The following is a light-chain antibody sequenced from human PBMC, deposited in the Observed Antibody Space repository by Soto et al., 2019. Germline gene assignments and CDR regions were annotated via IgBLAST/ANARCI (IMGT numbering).Light chain of an antibody. Sequence: EIVMTQSPATLSVSPGGRATLSCRASHSVTINLAWYQQTGGQAPRLLIYGASTRATDIPARFSGSGSGTEFTLTISSLQSEDCAVYYCQQYNNWPRTFGQGTKVDIK. CDR2: GAS. J-gene: IGKJ1*01. V-gene: IGKV3-15*01. CDR3: QQYNNWPRT. CDR1: HSVTIN.